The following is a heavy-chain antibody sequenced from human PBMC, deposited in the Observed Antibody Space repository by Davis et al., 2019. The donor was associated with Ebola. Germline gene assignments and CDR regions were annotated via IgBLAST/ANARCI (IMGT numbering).Heavy chain of an antibody. D-gene: IGHD5-12*01. CDR1: GFSVTNGYY. J-gene: IGHJ5*02. CDR3: ARNPHIEVNRVATICWFDP. Sequence: MPSETLSLTCSVSGFSVTNGYYWGWIRQPPGKGLEWIGSIHNTGNTYYNPSLKSRVTISIDTSNNQFSLKLSSVTAADTAVFYCARNPHIEVNRVATICWFDPWGPGTLVTVSS. V-gene: IGHV4-38-2*02. CDR2: IHNTGNT.